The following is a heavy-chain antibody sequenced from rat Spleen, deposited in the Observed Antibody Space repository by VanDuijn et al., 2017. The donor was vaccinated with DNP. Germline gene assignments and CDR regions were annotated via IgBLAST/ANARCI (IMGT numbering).Heavy chain of an antibody. Sequence: QVQLKESGPGLVQPSQTLSLTCTVSGFSLTNYNVHWVRQPTGKGLEWMGIIWTGGNTDYNSTLKSRLSISRDTSKSQVFLKMNSLQIEDIATYYCARGNYGGYDYWGQGVMVTVSS. CDR3: ARGNYGGYDY. V-gene: IGHV2-30*01. CDR2: IWTGGNT. CDR1: GFSLTNYN. D-gene: IGHD1-11*01. J-gene: IGHJ2*01.